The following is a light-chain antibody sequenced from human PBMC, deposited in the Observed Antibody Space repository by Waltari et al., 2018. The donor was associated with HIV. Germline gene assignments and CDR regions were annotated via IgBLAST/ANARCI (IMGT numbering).Light chain of an antibody. V-gene: IGLV2-11*01. J-gene: IGLJ1*01. Sequence: QSALPQPRSVSGSPGQSVTISCTGTSSDVGGYTYYPCYQHHPGKAPKVMIYDVSKRPSGVPDRFSGSKSGNTASLTISGLQAEDEADYYCCSYAASSQRVSGTGTTVTVL. CDR2: DVS. CDR1: SSDVGGYTY. CDR3: CSYAASSQRV.